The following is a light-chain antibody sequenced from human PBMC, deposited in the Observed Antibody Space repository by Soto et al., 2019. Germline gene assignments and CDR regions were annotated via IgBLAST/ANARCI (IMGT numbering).Light chain of an antibody. Sequence: EIVLTQSPGTLSLSPGERATLSCRASQSVSSSYLAWYQQKPGQAPRLLIYGASSRATGIPDIFSGSGSGTAFTLTISGLEPEDFAVYYCQQHGSSPITFGQGTRLEMK. V-gene: IGKV3-20*01. CDR2: GAS. CDR3: QQHGSSPIT. J-gene: IGKJ5*01. CDR1: QSVSSSY.